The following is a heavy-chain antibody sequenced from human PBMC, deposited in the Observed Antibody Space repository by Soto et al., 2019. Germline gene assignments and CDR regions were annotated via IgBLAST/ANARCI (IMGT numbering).Heavy chain of an antibody. V-gene: IGHV4-31*03. Sequence: SETLSLTCTVSGGSISSGGYYWSWIRQHPGKGLEWIGYIYYSGSTYYNPSLKSRVTISVDTSKNQFSLKLSSVTAADTAVYYCARGFVVVVTAMGAFDIWGQGTMVTVSS. CDR1: GGSISSGGYY. CDR2: IYYSGST. CDR3: ARGFVVVVTAMGAFDI. J-gene: IGHJ3*02. D-gene: IGHD2-21*02.